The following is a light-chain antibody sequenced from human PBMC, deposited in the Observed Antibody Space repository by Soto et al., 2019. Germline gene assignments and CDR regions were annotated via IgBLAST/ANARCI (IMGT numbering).Light chain of an antibody. V-gene: IGLV1-40*01. CDR1: SSNIGAGYD. CDR2: GNS. Sequence: QAVVTQPPSVPGAPGQRVTISCTGSSSNIGAGYDVHWYQQLPGTAPKLLIYGNSNRPSGVPDRFSGSKSGTSASLAITGLQAEDEADYYCQSYDSSLSGSGVFGGGTKLTVL. CDR3: QSYDSSLSGSGV. J-gene: IGLJ2*01.